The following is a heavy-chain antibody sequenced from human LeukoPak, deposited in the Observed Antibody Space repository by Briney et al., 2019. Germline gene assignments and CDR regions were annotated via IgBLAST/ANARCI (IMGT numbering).Heavy chain of an antibody. J-gene: IGHJ3*02. Sequence: GWSLRLSCAASGLTFSSYDMHWVRQAPGKGLEGVAVICYYGNNKYYADFAKGRFTISRDNSKNTLYLQINLLRAEDTALYYCAREGDKTGYSSSWYGDDAFDIWGQGTMVTVSS. CDR2: ICYYGNNK. V-gene: IGHV3-33*01. CDR3: AREGDKTGYSSSWYGDDAFDI. D-gene: IGHD6-13*01. CDR1: GLTFSSYD.